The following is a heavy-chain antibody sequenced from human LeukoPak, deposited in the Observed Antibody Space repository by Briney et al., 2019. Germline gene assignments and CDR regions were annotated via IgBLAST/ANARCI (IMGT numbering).Heavy chain of an antibody. CDR2: ISAYNGNT. J-gene: IGHJ5*02. V-gene: IGHV1-18*04. D-gene: IGHD6-13*01. CDR3: ARDRQYSGSWYWSEWFDP. CDR1: GYTFTSYG. Sequence: GASVKVSCKASGYTFTSYGISWVRQAPGQGLEWMGWISAYNGNTNYAQKLQGRVTMTTDTSTSTAYMELRSLRSDDTAVYYCARDRQYSGSWYWSEWFDPWGQGTLVTVSS.